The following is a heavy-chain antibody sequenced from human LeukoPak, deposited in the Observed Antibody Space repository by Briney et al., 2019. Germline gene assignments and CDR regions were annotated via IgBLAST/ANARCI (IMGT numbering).Heavy chain of an antibody. CDR1: GYTFTGYG. D-gene: IGHD3-22*01. CDR2: ISAYNGNT. CDR3: ARDLEYYYDSSGSGNPSFDY. V-gene: IGHV1-18*01. Sequence: ASVKVSCKASGYTFTGYGISWVRQAPGQGLEWMGWISAYNGNTNYAQKLQGRVTMTTDTSTSTAYMELRSLRSDDTAVYYCARDLEYYYDSSGSGNPSFDYWGQGTLVTVSS. J-gene: IGHJ4*02.